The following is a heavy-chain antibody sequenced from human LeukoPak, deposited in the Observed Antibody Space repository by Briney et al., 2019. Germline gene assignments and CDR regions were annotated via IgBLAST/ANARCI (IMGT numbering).Heavy chain of an antibody. CDR1: GYTFTVYY. CDR2: INPNSGDA. J-gene: IGHJ3*01. Sequence: ASVTVSFKASGYTFTVYYMHWVRQAPGQGLEWMGWINPNSGDAAYAQIFQGRVTMTRDTSISTAYMELSSLRSDDTAVYYCARRLVDSNDGYDVWGQGTMVTVSS. V-gene: IGHV1-2*02. D-gene: IGHD1-26*01. CDR3: ARRLVDSNDGYDV.